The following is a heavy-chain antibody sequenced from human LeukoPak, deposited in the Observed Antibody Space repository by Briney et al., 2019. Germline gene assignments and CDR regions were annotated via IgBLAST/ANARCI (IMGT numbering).Heavy chain of an antibody. D-gene: IGHD2-15*01. CDR2: IIPILGIA. CDR3: ARGTCSGGSCYLGLHYYYGMDV. CDR1: GGTFSSYA. V-gene: IGHV1-69*04. J-gene: IGHJ6*02. Sequence: SVKVSCKASGGTFSSYAISWVRQAPGQGLEWMGRIIPILGIANYAQKFQGRVTITADKSTSTAYMELSSLRSEDTAVYYCARGTCSGGSCYLGLHYYYGMDVWGQGTTVTVSS.